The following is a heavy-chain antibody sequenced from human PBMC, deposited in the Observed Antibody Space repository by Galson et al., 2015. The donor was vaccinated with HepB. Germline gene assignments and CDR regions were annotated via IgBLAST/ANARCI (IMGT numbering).Heavy chain of an antibody. J-gene: IGHJ4*02. CDR2: FDPEDGEI. D-gene: IGHD2-8*01. CDR1: GYTLTELS. V-gene: IGHV1-24*01. Sequence: SVKVSCKVSGYTLTELSMHWARQAPGKGLEWMGGFDPEDGEIIYSRNFQGRVTMPEDTSIDTAYLELNTLTSDDTAMYYCATANGDYFDSWGQGTLVTVSS. CDR3: ATANGDYFDS.